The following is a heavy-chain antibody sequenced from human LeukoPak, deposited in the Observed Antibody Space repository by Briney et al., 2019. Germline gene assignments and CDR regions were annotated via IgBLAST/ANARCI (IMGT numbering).Heavy chain of an antibody. J-gene: IGHJ4*02. CDR3: ARVLDYGDYCFDY. V-gene: IGHV4-59*01. D-gene: IGHD4-17*01. CDR2: IYYSGTT. CDR1: GGSITSYY. Sequence: PSETLSLTCTVSGGSITSYYWSWVRQPPGKGLEWIGYIYYSGTTNYNPSLKSRVTISVDTSKNQFSLKLSSVTAADTAVYYCARVLDYGDYCFDYWGQGTLVTVSS.